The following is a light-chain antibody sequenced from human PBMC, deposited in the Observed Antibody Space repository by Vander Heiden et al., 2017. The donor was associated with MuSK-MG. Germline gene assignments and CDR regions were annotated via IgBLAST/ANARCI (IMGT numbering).Light chain of an antibody. CDR2: AAS. CDR3: QESYNTPGST. J-gene: IGKJ1*01. CDR1: QSINSY. Sequence: DIQMTQSPSSLSASVGDRVTITCRTSQSINSYLNWYQQKPGKAPRLLISAASSLQSGVPLRFSGSGSGTEFTLTISSLQPEDFATYYCQESYNTPGSTFGQGTKVEIK. V-gene: IGKV1-39*01.